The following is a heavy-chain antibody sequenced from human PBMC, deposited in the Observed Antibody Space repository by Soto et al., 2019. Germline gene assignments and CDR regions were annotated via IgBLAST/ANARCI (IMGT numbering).Heavy chain of an antibody. J-gene: IGHJ5*02. D-gene: IGHD3-10*01. V-gene: IGHV5-51*01. CDR3: ARLSGRESRSSRPFLDP. CDR2: IYPRDSDT. Sequence: GESLKISCEASGYTFTNYLIGWVRQIPGTGLEWMGIIYPRDSDTRYSPSFQDQVTMSVDKSIGTAYLQWSSLKASDTAMYYCARLSGRESRSSRPFLDPWGQGTLVTVSS. CDR1: GYTFTNYL.